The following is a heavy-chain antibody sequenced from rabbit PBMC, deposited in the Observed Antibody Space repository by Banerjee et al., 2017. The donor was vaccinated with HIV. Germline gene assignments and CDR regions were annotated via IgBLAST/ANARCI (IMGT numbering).Heavy chain of an antibody. CDR1: GFSFSYKYV. D-gene: IGHD1-1*01. CDR2: INTSSGNT. V-gene: IGHV1S45*01. J-gene: IGHJ4*01. CDR3: AGSLVDNANL. Sequence: QQQLEESGGGLVKPEGSLTLSCTASGFSFSYKYVMCWVRQAPGKGLEWIGCINTSSGNTVYASWAKGRVTISKTSSTTVTLQMTSLTAADTATYLCAGSLVDNANLWGPGTLFTVS.